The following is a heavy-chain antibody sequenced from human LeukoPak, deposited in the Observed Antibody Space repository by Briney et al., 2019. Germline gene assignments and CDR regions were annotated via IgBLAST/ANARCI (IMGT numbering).Heavy chain of an antibody. D-gene: IGHD3-3*01. Sequence: GGSLRLSCAASGFTFSSYAMSRVRQAPGKGLEWVSAISGSGGSTYYADSVKGRFTISRDNSKNTLYLQMNSLRAEDTAVYYCAKTSHYDFWSGSPSGFDPWGQGTLVTVSS. V-gene: IGHV3-23*01. J-gene: IGHJ5*02. CDR3: AKTSHYDFWSGSPSGFDP. CDR2: ISGSGGST. CDR1: GFTFSSYA.